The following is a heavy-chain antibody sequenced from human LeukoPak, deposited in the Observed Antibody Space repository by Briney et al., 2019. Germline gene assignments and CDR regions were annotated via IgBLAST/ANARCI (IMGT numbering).Heavy chain of an antibody. CDR1: GYTFTGYY. J-gene: IGHJ4*02. V-gene: IGHV1-2*06. Sequence: ASVKVSCKASGYTFTGYYMHWVRQAPGQGLEWMGRINPNSGGTNYAQKFQGRVTMTRDTSISTAYMELSRLRSDDTAVYYCARELRITMVRGVTNYWGQGTLVTVSS. D-gene: IGHD3-10*01. CDR2: INPNSGGT. CDR3: ARELRITMVRGVTNY.